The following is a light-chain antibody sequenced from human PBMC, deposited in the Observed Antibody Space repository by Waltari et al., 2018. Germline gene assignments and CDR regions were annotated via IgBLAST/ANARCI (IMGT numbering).Light chain of an antibody. V-gene: IGKV4-1*01. CDR2: WAS. J-gene: IGKJ2*01. CDR1: QSVLYSSNNKNY. Sequence: TINCKSSQSVLYSSNNKNYLAWYQQKPGQPPKLLIYWASTRESGVPDRFSGSGSGTDFTLTISSLQAEDVAVYYCQQYYSTPQTFGQGTKLEIK. CDR3: QQYYSTPQT.